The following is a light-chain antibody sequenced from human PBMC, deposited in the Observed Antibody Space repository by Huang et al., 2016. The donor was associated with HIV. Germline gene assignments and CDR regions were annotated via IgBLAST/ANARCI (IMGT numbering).Light chain of an antibody. Sequence: VMMSQSPATLAASPGERVTLSCGASQSVNTNLAWYQQKPGQPPRLLIYAAATRATGFPARVAGSGSGTEFTLTIDSLQSDDFAVYYCQQYNKWPPEYTFGQGTRLEIK. CDR3: QQYNKWPPEYT. CDR1: QSVNTN. CDR2: AAA. J-gene: IGKJ2*01. V-gene: IGKV3-15*01.